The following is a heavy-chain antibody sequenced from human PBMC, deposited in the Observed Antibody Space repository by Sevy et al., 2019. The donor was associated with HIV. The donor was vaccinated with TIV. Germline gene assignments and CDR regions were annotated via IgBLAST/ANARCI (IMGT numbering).Heavy chain of an antibody. CDR2: ICYDGSNK. J-gene: IGHJ4*02. CDR3: ARERLAVAGIGYYFDY. V-gene: IGHV3-33*01. CDR1: GFTFSSYG. Sequence: GGALRLSCAASGFTFSSYGMHWVRQAPGKGLEWVAIICYDGSNKYYVDSVKGRFTISRNNSKNTLYLQMNSLRAEDTAVYYCARERLAVAGIGYYFDYWGQGTLVTVSS. D-gene: IGHD6-19*01.